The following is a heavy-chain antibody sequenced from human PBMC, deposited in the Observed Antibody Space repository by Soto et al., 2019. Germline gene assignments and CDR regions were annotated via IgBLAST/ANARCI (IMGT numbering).Heavy chain of an antibody. CDR2: IDPSDSYT. CDR3: ARHRGAAPPGGGDYYYYGMDV. J-gene: IGHJ6*02. V-gene: IGHV5-10-1*01. CDR1: GYSFTSYW. D-gene: IGHD6-13*01. Sequence: RGESLKISCKGSGYSFTSYWISWVRQMPGKGLEWMGRIDPSDSYTNYSPSFQGHVTISADKSISTAYLQWSSLKASDTAMYYCARHRGAAPPGGGDYYYYGMDVWGQGTTVTVS.